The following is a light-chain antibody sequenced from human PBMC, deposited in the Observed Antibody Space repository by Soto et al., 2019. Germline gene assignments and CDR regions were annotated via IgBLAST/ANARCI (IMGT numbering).Light chain of an antibody. J-gene: IGLJ2*01. CDR1: SLGRES. V-gene: IGLV3-21*02. CDR3: QVWDSGSDHVV. Sequence: SYELTQPPSVSVAPGQTARMSCAGLSLGRESVHWYQQKPGQAPVLVVYDNRDRPSGTPARISGSNSDNTATLTISSVEAGDEADYYCQVWDSGSDHVVFGGGTKLTVL. CDR2: DNR.